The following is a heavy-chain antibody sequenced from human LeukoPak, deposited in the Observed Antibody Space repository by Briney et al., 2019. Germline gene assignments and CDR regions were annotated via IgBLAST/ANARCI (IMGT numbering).Heavy chain of an antibody. Sequence: SSETLSLTCAVYGGSFSGYYWSWIRQPPGKGLEWIGEINHSGSTNYNPSLKSRVTISVDTSKNQFSLKLSSVTAADTAVYYCARDYYRKPDYWGQGTLVTVSS. CDR3: ARDYYRKPDY. D-gene: IGHD3-10*01. CDR1: GGSFSGYY. J-gene: IGHJ4*02. V-gene: IGHV4-34*01. CDR2: INHSGST.